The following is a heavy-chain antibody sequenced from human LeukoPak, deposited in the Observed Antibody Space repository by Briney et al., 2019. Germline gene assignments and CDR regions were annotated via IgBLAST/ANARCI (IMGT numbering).Heavy chain of an antibody. J-gene: IGHJ4*02. V-gene: IGHV3-48*01. CDR3: AREIPYYDSSGYDY. D-gene: IGHD3-22*01. Sequence: GGSLRLSCAASGFTFSSYSMNWVRQAPGKGLEWVSYISSSSSTIYYADSVKGRFTISRDNAKNSLYLQMNSLRAEDTAVYYCAREIPYYDSSGYDYWGQGTLVTVSS. CDR1: GFTFSSYS. CDR2: ISSSSSTI.